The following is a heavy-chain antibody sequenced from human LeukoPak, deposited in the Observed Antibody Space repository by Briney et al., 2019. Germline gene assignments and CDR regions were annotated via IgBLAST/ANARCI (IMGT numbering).Heavy chain of an antibody. J-gene: IGHJ4*02. CDR1: GGSISSYY. CDR3: ARHLSRKITAVGY. CDR2: IYYSGST. Sequence: PSETLSLTCTVSGGSISSYYWSWIRQPPGKGLEWIGYIYYSGSTNYNPSLKSRVTISVDTTKNQFSLKLSSVTAADTAVYYCARHLSRKITAVGYWGQGTLVTVSS. D-gene: IGHD6-6*01. V-gene: IGHV4-59*08.